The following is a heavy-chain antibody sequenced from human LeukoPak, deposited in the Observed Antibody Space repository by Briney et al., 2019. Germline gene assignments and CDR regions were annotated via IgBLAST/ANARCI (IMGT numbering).Heavy chain of an antibody. D-gene: IGHD3-22*01. CDR3: ARRIYYDNSGYSY. J-gene: IGHJ4*02. CDR2: ISGSGTTI. V-gene: IGHV3-11*01. Sequence: GGSLRLSCAASGFTFSSYAMSWIRQAPGKGLEWVSYISGSGTTIYYADSVKGRFTISRDNARNSLYLQMNSLRAEDTAVYYCARRIYYDNSGYSYWGQGALVTVSS. CDR1: GFTFSSYA.